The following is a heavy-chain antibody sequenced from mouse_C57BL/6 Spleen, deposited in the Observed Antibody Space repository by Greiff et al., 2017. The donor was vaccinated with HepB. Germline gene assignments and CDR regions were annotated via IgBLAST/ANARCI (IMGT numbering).Heavy chain of an antibody. CDR2: IDPSDSYT. CDR1: GYTFTSYW. V-gene: IGHV1-50*01. CDR3: ARAKGYAMDY. J-gene: IGHJ4*01. Sequence: QVQLKQPGAELVKPGASVKLSCKASGYTFTSYWMQWVKQRPGQGLEWIGEIDPSDSYTNYNQKFKGKATLTVDTSSSTAYMQLSSLTSEDSAVYYCARAKGYAMDYWGQGTSVTVSS.